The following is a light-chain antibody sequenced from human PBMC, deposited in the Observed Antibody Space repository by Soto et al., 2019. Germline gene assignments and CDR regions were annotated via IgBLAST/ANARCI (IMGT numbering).Light chain of an antibody. J-gene: IGKJ1*01. Sequence: DIQMTQSPSSLSASVGDRVTITCRVSQGISNYLAWYQQKPGKVPKLLIYAASTLQSGVPSRFSGSGSGTDFTLTISSLQPEDFATYYCQKYNSAPRTFGQGTKVEIK. V-gene: IGKV1-27*01. CDR3: QKYNSAPRT. CDR1: QGISNY. CDR2: AAS.